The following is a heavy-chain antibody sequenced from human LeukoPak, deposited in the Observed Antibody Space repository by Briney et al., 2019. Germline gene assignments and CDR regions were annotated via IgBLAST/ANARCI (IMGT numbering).Heavy chain of an antibody. CDR1: GYTFTSYG. Sequence: GSSVTVSCQASGYTFTSYGISWVRQAPGQGLEGMGWISAYNGNQNHPQNPQGRVTLTTNTSPRPAHTELGSLRSDDTAVYYCGRGRYDVWSGYYTGYFDYWGQGTLVTVSS. V-gene: IGHV1-18*01. CDR3: GRGRYDVWSGYYTGYFDY. D-gene: IGHD3-3*01. J-gene: IGHJ4*02. CDR2: ISAYNGNQ.